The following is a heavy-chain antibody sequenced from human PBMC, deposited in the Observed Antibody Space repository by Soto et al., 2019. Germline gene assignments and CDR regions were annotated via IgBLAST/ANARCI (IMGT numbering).Heavy chain of an antibody. V-gene: IGHV3-23*01. D-gene: IGHD1-1*01. CDR2: INKSGGST. Sequence: GSLRLSCAASGFTFSSFAMSWVRQAPGKGLEWVSTINKSGGSTYYADSVKGRFTISRDNSKNMLLLQINGLRAEDTAVYYCAKDPPTTGTTFDYWGRGTLVTVSS. J-gene: IGHJ4*02. CDR3: AKDPPTTGTTFDY. CDR1: GFTFSSFA.